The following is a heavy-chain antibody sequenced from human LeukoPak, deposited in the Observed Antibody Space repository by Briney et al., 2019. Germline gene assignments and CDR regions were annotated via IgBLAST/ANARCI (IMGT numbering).Heavy chain of an antibody. CDR1: GYSLTSYW. CDR2: IYPGDSDT. D-gene: IGHD2-15*01. J-gene: IGHJ5*02. V-gene: IGHV5-51*01. Sequence: GESLKISCKGSGYSLTSYWIGWVRQMPGKGLEWMGIIYPGDSDTRYSPSFQGQVTISADKSISTAYLQWSSLKASDTAMYYCARQIGYCSGGSCTTQRLDPWGQGTLVTVSS. CDR3: ARQIGYCSGGSCTTQRLDP.